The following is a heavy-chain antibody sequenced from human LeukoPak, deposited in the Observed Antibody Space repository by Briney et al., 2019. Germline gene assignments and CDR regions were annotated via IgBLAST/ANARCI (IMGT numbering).Heavy chain of an antibody. Sequence: ASVKVSCKASGYTFTGYYMNWVRQAPGQGLEWMGWINPNSGGTNYAQKFQGRVTMTRDTSISTAYMELSRLRSDDTAVYYCARSHTYDFWSGYYDGYDYWGQGTLVTVSS. CDR2: INPNSGGT. J-gene: IGHJ4*02. CDR3: ARSHTYDFWSGYYDGYDY. D-gene: IGHD3-3*01. V-gene: IGHV1-2*02. CDR1: GYTFTGYY.